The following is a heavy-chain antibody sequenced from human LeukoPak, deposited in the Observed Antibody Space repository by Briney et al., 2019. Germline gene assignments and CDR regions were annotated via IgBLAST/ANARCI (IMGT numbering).Heavy chain of an antibody. CDR2: ISANGDTT. J-gene: IGHJ4*02. CDR1: GFTFSNYA. V-gene: IGHV3-23*01. D-gene: IGHD3-22*01. CDR3: VKDFWPARDGGGYYSPFEY. Sequence: GGSLRLSCAASGFTFSNYAMNWVRQAPGKGLEWVSGISANGDTTYYVDSVRGRFTISRDNSKNSVFPQMNSLRDADTAVYYCVKDFWPARDGGGYYSPFEYWGEGTLVTVSS.